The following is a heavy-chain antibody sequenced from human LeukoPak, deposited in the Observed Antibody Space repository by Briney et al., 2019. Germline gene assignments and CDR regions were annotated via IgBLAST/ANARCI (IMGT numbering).Heavy chain of an antibody. CDR1: GYSFTDYW. V-gene: IGHV5-51*01. Sequence: GESLKISCKASGYSFTDYWIGWVRQMPGKGLEWMAIIYPGDSDNRYTYSPSFQGQVTISADKSVSTAYLQWSSLKASDTAMYYCARPTSGSFDHWGQGTPVTVSS. D-gene: IGHD3-10*01. CDR3: ARPTSGSFDH. J-gene: IGHJ4*02. CDR2: IYPGDSDN.